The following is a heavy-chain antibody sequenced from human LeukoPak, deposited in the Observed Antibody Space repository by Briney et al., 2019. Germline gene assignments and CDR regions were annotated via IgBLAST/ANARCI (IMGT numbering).Heavy chain of an antibody. V-gene: IGHV1-69*13. J-gene: IGHJ6*03. D-gene: IGHD2-2*01. CDR3: ARGPKGIVVVPAAIKVPYYYYMDV. CDR2: IIPIFGTA. Sequence: SVKVSCKASGGTFTNYAISWVRQAPGQGLEWMGGIIPIFGTANYAHKFQGRVTITAAESTSTAYMELSSLRYEDTAVYYCARGPKGIVVVPAAIKVPYYYYMDVWGKGTTVTVSS. CDR1: GGTFTNYA.